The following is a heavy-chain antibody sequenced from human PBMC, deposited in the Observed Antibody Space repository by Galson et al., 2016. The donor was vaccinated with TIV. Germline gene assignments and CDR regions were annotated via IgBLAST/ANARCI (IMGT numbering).Heavy chain of an antibody. CDR3: ARSEYSYGKYYYYYMDV. V-gene: IGHV1-69*13. Sequence: SVKVSCKASGGTFSSYAISWVRQAPGQGLEWMGGIIPIFGTANYALKFQGRVTITADESTSTAYMELSSLRSEDTAVFYCARSEYSYGKYYYYYMDVWGKGTTVIVSS. D-gene: IGHD5-18*01. CDR1: GGTFSSYA. J-gene: IGHJ6*03. CDR2: IIPIFGTA.